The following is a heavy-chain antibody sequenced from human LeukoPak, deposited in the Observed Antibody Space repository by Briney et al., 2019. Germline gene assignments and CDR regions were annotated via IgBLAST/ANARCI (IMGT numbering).Heavy chain of an antibody. D-gene: IGHD6-19*01. V-gene: IGHV1-2*02. CDR1: GYTFTGYY. Sequence: ASVKVSCKASGYTFTGYYMHWVRQAPGQGLEWMGWINPDSGGTNYAQKFQGRVTMTRDTSISTAYMELSRLRSDDTAVYYCAGNTAVAGSPQGLSSLDVWGKGTTVTVSS. CDR3: AGNTAVAGSPQGLSSLDV. J-gene: IGHJ6*04. CDR2: INPDSGGT.